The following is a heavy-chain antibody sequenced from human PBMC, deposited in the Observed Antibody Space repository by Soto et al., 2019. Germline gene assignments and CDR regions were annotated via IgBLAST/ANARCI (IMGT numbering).Heavy chain of an antibody. CDR1: GYSISSGYY. CDR2: IYRGGST. CDR3: ARVGPWVPYYYDSSPYTFENWFDP. V-gene: IGHV4-38-2*01. D-gene: IGHD3-22*01. J-gene: IGHJ5*02. Sequence: SETLSLTCAVSGYSISSGYYWGWLRQPPGKGLEWIGSIYRGGSTYYNPSLNSRVTLSIDMTNNHVSLILNSVTAADTAVYYCARVGPWVPYYYDSSPYTFENWFDPRGQGTLVTVSS.